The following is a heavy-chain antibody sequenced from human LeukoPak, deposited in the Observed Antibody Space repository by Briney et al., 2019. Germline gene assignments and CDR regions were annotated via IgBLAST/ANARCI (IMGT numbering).Heavy chain of an antibody. D-gene: IGHD6-19*01. J-gene: IGHJ4*02. CDR2: IYYSGST. V-gene: IGHV4-59*08. CDR3: ARHAGYSSGWSGDYFDY. Sequence: SETLSLTCTVSGGSISSYYWSWIRQPPGKGLEWIGYIYYSGSTNYNPSLKSRVTISVDTSKNQFSLKLSSVTAADTAVYYCARHAGYSSGWSGDYFDYWGQGTLSPSPQ. CDR1: GGSISSYY.